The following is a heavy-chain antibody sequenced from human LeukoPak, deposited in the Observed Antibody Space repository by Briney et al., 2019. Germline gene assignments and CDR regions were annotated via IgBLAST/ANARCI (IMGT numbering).Heavy chain of an antibody. J-gene: IGHJ4*02. CDR2: VPYDGNNK. Sequence: GGSLRLSCAASRFTFSSYGMHWVRQAPGKGLEWVAFVPYDGNNKYYADSVKGRFTISRDNSENTLYLQMNSLRAEDTAVYYCVKDGDDSGSYLVYWGQGTLVTVSS. CDR1: RFTFSSYG. CDR3: VKDGDDSGSYLVY. D-gene: IGHD1-26*01. V-gene: IGHV3-30*02.